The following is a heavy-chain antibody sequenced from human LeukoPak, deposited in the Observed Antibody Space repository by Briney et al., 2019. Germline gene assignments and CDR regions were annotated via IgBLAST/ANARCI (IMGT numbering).Heavy chain of an antibody. V-gene: IGHV3-48*04. CDR1: GFTFSSYS. J-gene: IGHJ3*02. Sequence: GGSLRLSCAASGFTFSSYSMNWVRQAPGKGLEWVSYISSSSSTIYYADSVKGRFTISRDNAKNSLYLQMNSLRAEDTAVYYCARSGLGYSSGWSDAFDIWGQGTMVTVSS. CDR3: ARSGLGYSSGWSDAFDI. D-gene: IGHD6-19*01. CDR2: ISSSSSTI.